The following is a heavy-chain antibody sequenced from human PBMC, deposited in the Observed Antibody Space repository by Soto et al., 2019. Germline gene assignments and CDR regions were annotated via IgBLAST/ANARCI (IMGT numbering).Heavy chain of an antibody. V-gene: IGHV4-31*03. Sequence: QVQLQESGPGLVKPSQTLSLTCTVSGGSISSGGYYWSWIRQHPGKGLEWIGYIYYSGSTYYNPSLKWRVPLVVDTAKNQSSLKLCSVTAADTSVYYCARMVGIVVVVAATNTWFDPRGQGTLVTVSS. CDR1: GGSISSGGYY. D-gene: IGHD2-15*01. CDR2: IYYSGST. CDR3: ARMVGIVVVVAATNTWFDP. J-gene: IGHJ5*02.